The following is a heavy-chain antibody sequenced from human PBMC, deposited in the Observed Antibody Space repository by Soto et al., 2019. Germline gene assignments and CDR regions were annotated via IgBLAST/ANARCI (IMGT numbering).Heavy chain of an antibody. V-gene: IGHV3-23*01. Sequence: EVHLLESGGALVQPGGSLTLSCAASGFSFSDYAMSWVRQAPGKGPEWVSTISRTGDSAYYADSVKGRFAISRDRSKNRLSLQMNSLIVEDTAVYYCAKGPDGSGYYHNWFDSWGQGTLITVSS. J-gene: IGHJ5*01. D-gene: IGHD3-22*01. CDR3: AKGPDGSGYYHNWFDS. CDR1: GFSFSDYA. CDR2: ISRTGDSA.